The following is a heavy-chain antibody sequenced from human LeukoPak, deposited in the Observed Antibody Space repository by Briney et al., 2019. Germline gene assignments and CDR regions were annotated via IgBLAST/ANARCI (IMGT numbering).Heavy chain of an antibody. Sequence: SETLSLTCTVSGDSINSYYWSWIRQPPEKERSGMGYIFYSGTTSYNPSLKGRVTISVDTSKTQFSLKMNSVTAADTAVYYCARLQRITMAGPDYWYFDLWGRGTLVTVSS. CDR3: ARLQRITMAGPDYWYFDL. D-gene: IGHD3-10*01. V-gene: IGHV4-59*01. CDR2: IFYSGTT. J-gene: IGHJ2*01. CDR1: GDSINSYY.